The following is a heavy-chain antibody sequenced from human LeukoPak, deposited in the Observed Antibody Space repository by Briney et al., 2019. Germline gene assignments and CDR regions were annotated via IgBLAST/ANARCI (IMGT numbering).Heavy chain of an antibody. CDR1: GFAFNNYA. J-gene: IGHJ4*02. CDR2: INDNGGQR. CDR3: AKPQWKVGATDYFDY. Sequence: PGGSLRLSCAASGFAFNNYAMTWVRQAPGKGLEGVSNINDNGGQRHYADSVKGRFTIPRDNSKNMMFLQMDSLRAEDTAVYYCAKPQWKVGATDYFDYWGQGILVTVSS. D-gene: IGHD1-26*01. V-gene: IGHV3-23*01.